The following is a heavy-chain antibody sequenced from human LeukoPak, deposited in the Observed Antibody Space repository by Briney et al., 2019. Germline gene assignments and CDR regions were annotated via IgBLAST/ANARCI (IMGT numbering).Heavy chain of an antibody. V-gene: IGHV3-30-3*01. CDR1: GFILSSYA. CDR3: AREWSSVFYFDY. J-gene: IGHJ4*02. Sequence: PGGSLRLSCAASGFILSSYAMHWVRQAPGKGLEWVAVISYDGSSKYYADSVKGRFTISRDNSKNTLYLQMNSLRAEDTAVYYCAREWSSVFYFDYWGQGTLVTVSS. D-gene: IGHD1-26*01. CDR2: ISYDGSSK.